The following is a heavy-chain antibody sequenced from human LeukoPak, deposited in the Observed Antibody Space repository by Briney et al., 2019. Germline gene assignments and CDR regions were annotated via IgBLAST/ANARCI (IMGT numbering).Heavy chain of an antibody. J-gene: IGHJ4*02. CDR1: GFTVSSNY. CDR2: IYSGGST. V-gene: IGHV3-53*01. D-gene: IGHD6-19*01. CDR3: ARGIAVAGIFDY. Sequence: GGSLRLSCAASGFTVSSNYMSWVRQAPGKGLEWVSVIYSGGSTYYADSVKGRFTISRDNSKNTLYLQMNSLRAEDTAVYYCARGIAVAGIFDYWDQGTLVTVSS.